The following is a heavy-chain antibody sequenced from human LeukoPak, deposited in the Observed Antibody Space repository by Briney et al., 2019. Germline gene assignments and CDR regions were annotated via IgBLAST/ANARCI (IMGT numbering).Heavy chain of an antibody. CDR3: ARGGGLDV. D-gene: IGHD3-16*01. V-gene: IGHV3-7*03. J-gene: IGHJ6*02. Sequence: PGGSLRLSCAASGFTFSSYWMNWGRQAPGKGLEWVASINHNGNVNYYVDSVKGRFTISIDNTKNSLYLQMSNLRAEDTAVYFCARGGGLDVWRQGATVTVSS. CDR2: INHNGNVN. CDR1: GFTFSSYW.